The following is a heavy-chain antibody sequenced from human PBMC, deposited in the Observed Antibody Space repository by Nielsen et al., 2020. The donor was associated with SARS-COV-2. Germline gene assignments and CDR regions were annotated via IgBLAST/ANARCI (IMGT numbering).Heavy chain of an antibody. V-gene: IGHV3-11*05. J-gene: IGHJ4*02. Sequence: GESLKISCAASGFTFSDYYMSWIRQAPGKGLEWVSYISNTGYTNYADSVRGRFTIYRDNAKNSVYLQMNSLRAEDTAVYYCAREGRKLPLDYWGQGTRVTVSS. CDR3: AREGRKLPLDY. D-gene: IGHD5-24*01. CDR1: GFTFSDYY. CDR2: ISNTGYT.